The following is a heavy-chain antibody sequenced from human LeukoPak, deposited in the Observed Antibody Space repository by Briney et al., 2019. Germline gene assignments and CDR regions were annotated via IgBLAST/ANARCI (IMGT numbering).Heavy chain of an antibody. D-gene: IGHD6-13*01. CDR1: GFTFSRYA. J-gene: IGHJ4*02. V-gene: IGHV3-23*01. Sequence: GGSLRLSCAASGFTFSRYAMSWVRQAPGKGLEWVSAISGSGGSTYYADSVKGRFTISRDNSKNTLYLQMNSLRAEDTAVYYCARDRYSSSWEGDFDYWGQGTLVTVSS. CDR3: ARDRYSSSWEGDFDY. CDR2: ISGSGGST.